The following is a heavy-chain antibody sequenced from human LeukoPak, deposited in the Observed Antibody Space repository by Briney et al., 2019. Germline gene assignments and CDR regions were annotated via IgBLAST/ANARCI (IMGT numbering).Heavy chain of an antibody. Sequence: GRSLRLSCAASGFTLSSYSMNWVRQAPGKGLEWVSSISSSSSYIYYADSVKGRFTISGDNAKNSLYLQMNRLRAEDTAVYYCARFDSSSWFDPWGQGTLVTVSS. D-gene: IGHD6-13*01. J-gene: IGHJ5*02. V-gene: IGHV3-21*01. CDR1: GFTLSSYS. CDR2: ISSSSSYI. CDR3: ARFDSSSWFDP.